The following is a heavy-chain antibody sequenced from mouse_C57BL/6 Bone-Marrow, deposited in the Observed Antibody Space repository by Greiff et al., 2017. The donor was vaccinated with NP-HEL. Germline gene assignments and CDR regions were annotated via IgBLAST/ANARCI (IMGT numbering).Heavy chain of an antibody. CDR1: GYTFTSYG. J-gene: IGHJ2*01. D-gene: IGHD2-1*01. CDR2: IYPRSGNT. Sequence: VQLQQSGAELARPGASVKLSCKASGYTFTSYGISWVKQRTGQGLEWIGEIYPRSGNTYSNEKFKGKATLTADKSSSTAYMELRSLTSEDSAVYFCARHLLFRDYFDYWGQGTTLTVSS. V-gene: IGHV1-81*01. CDR3: ARHLLFRDYFDY.